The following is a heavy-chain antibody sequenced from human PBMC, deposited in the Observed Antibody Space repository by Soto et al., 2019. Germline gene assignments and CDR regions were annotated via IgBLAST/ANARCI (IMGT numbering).Heavy chain of an antibody. CDR3: ARVFFGSGWYFLDY. J-gene: IGHJ4*02. CDR2: IKQDGSEK. D-gene: IGHD6-19*01. V-gene: IGHV3-7*01. Sequence: GGSLRLSCAASGFTFSSYWMSWVRQAPGKGLEWVANIKQDGSEKYYVDSVKGRFTISRDNAKNSLYLQMNSLRAEDTAVYYCARVFFGSGWYFLDYWGQGTLVTVSS. CDR1: GFTFSSYW.